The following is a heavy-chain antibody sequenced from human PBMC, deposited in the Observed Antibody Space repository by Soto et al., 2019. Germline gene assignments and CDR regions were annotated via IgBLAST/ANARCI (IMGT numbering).Heavy chain of an antibody. CDR2: ISTSGNNV. J-gene: IGHJ4*02. Sequence: GGSLRLSCAASGFTFSSYEINWVRQAPGKGLEWLSYISTSGNNVFYADSVKGRFTISRDNAKNSVFLQMNSLRAEDTAIYYCVRERYCTSTSCLDKRFDYWGQGTLVTAPQ. CDR1: GFTFSSYE. D-gene: IGHD2-2*01. CDR3: VRERYCTSTSCLDKRFDY. V-gene: IGHV3-48*03.